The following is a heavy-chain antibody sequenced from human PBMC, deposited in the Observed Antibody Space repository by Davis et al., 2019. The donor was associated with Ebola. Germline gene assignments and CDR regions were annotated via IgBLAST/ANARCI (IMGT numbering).Heavy chain of an antibody. V-gene: IGHV1-2*02. D-gene: IGHD1-26*01. CDR2: INPNSGGT. CDR1: GYTFTGYY. J-gene: IGHJ1*01. Sequence: ASVKVSCKASGYTFTGYYMHWVRQAPGQGLEWMGWINPNSGGTNYAQKFQGRVTMTRDTSISTAYMELSRLRSDDTAVYYCARESGTVVGATRGRYFQHWGQGTLVTVSS. CDR3: ARESGTVVGATRGRYFQH.